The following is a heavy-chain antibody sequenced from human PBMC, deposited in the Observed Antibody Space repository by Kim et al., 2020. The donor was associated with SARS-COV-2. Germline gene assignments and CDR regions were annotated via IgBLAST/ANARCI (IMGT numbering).Heavy chain of an antibody. CDR2: IHRDGSGA. J-gene: IGHJ5*02. Sequence: GGSLRLSCAASGFTFSDYWMNWVRQAPGKGLVWVSRIHRDGSGASYADAVQGQFTFSRDRARTKMYLQMISLTVENTDVSSCDRTTVIVRAYWIDPWSQG. V-gene: IGHV3-74*01. CDR3: DRTTVIVRAYWIDP. D-gene: IGHD2-21*01. CDR1: GFTFSDYW.